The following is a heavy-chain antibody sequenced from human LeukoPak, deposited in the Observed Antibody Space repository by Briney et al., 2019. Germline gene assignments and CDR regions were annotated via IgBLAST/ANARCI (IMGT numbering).Heavy chain of an antibody. CDR3: ARVWRSGSYF. D-gene: IGHD1-26*01. CDR1: GFTFSSYA. J-gene: IGHJ4*02. CDR2: VTGNADST. Sequence: PGGSLRLSCAASGFTFSSYALSWVRQAPGMGLEWVSTVTGNADSTYYADSVKGRFTISRDNSRNTLYLQMNSLRAEDTAVYYCARVWRSGSYFWGQGTLVTVSS. V-gene: IGHV3-23*01.